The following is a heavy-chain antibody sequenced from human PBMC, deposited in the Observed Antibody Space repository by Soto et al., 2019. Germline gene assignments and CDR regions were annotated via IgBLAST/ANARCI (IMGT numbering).Heavy chain of an antibody. D-gene: IGHD2-15*01. V-gene: IGHV1-18*01. J-gene: IGHJ5*02. CDR3: ARVVVGATNWFDP. CDR2: ISASNGNT. Sequence: EASVKVSCKASGYTFTNYGYTWVRQAPGQGLEWMGWISASNGNTNYAQKLKGSVTMTTDTSTSTVYMELRSLRSDDTAVYYCARVVVGATNWFDPWGQGTLVTVSS. CDR1: GYTFTNYG.